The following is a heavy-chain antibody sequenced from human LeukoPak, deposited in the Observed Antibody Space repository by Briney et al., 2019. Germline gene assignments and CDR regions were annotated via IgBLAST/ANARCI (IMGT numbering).Heavy chain of an antibody. CDR1: GFTFDDYA. CDR2: ISWNSGSM. CDR3: AREVVPGTV. J-gene: IGHJ6*02. V-gene: IGHV3-9*01. D-gene: IGHD2-15*01. Sequence: GGSLRHSCAASGFTFDDYAMHWVRQAPGKGLEWVSGISWNSGSMGYADSVKGRFTISRDNAKNSLYLQMNSLRAEDTAVYYCAREVVPGTVWGQGTTVTVSS.